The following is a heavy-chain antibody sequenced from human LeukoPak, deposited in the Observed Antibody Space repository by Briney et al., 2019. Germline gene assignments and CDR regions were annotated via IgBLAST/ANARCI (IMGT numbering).Heavy chain of an antibody. CDR2: IRYEGSNK. V-gene: IGHV3-30*02. CDR3: ARAPRGYYYMDV. CDR1: GFIFSGYG. J-gene: IGHJ6*03. Sequence: GGSLRLSCAASGFIFSGYGMHWVRQAPGKGLQWVTFIRYEGSNKYYADSVKGRFTISRDNSKNTLYLQMNSLRTEDTAVYYCARAPRGYYYMDVWGKGTTVTVSS. D-gene: IGHD6-6*01.